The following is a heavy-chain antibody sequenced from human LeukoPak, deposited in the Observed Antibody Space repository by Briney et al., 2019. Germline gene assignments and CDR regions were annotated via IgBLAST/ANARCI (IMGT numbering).Heavy chain of an antibody. J-gene: IGHJ4*02. D-gene: IGHD2-15*01. Sequence: GGSLRLSCAVSGFTFSDYYVDWVRQAPGKGLEWVGRSRNKAQNKTTEYAASVKGRFTLSRDDSKNSLYLQMNNLKTEDTAVYYCARGYCTSGTCYSGDYWGRGTLVTVSS. CDR1: GFTFSDYY. V-gene: IGHV3-72*01. CDR2: SRNKAQNKTT. CDR3: ARGYCTSGTCYSGDY.